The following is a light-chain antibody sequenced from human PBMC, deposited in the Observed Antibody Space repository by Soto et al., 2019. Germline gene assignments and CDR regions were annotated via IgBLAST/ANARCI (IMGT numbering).Light chain of an antibody. CDR3: QQRSDWVT. Sequence: EVVLTQSPATLSLSPGERATLSCRASQSVSSYLVWYQQKPGQAPRLLLYDAANRASGIPARFSGSGSGTDFTLTISSLEPEDSAVYYCQQRSDWVTFGQGTKLEIK. J-gene: IGKJ2*01. CDR1: QSVSSY. CDR2: DAA. V-gene: IGKV3-11*01.